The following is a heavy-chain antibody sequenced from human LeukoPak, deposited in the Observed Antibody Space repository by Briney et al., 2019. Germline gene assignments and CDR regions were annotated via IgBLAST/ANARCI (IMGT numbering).Heavy chain of an antibody. V-gene: IGHV3-23*01. CDR2: ISGSGGST. CDR1: GFTFSSYE. D-gene: IGHD3-9*01. J-gene: IGHJ5*02. CDR3: AKAPLYYDILTGYYMGQRGFDP. Sequence: HPGGSLRLSCAASGFTFSSYEMSWVRQAPGKGLEWVSAISGSGGSTYYADSVKGRFTISRDNSKNTLYLQMNSLRAEDTAVYYCAKAPLYYDILTGYYMGQRGFDPWGQGTLVTVSS.